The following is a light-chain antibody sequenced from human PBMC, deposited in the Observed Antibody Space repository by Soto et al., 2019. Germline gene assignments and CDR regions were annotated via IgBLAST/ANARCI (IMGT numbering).Light chain of an antibody. CDR1: SSDVGGYNY. J-gene: IGLJ1*01. Sequence: QSVLTQPASVSGSPGQSITISCTGTSSDVGGYNYVSWYQQHPGKAPKLMIYDVSNRPSGVSNRFSGSKSGNTGSLTISGLQAEDEDDYYCSSYTSSSTLEVFGTGTKLTVL. V-gene: IGLV2-14*01. CDR2: DVS. CDR3: SSYTSSSTLEV.